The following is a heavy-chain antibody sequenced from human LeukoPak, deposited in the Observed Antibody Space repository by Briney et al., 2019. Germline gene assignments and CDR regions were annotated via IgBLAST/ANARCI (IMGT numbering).Heavy chain of an antibody. CDR1: GFSFSVYW. J-gene: IGHJ4*02. CDR3: VREFTANTACTAC. D-gene: IGHD5-18*01. V-gene: IGHV3-74*01. Sequence: QPGVSLRLSCAPSGFSFSVYWMHWVRQAPGKGPVWVSRIKTDGSITDYADFVKGRFTISRDNAKNTLYLKINSLRAENPAVYYRVREFTANTACTACWGQGTLVTVSS. CDR2: IKTDGSIT.